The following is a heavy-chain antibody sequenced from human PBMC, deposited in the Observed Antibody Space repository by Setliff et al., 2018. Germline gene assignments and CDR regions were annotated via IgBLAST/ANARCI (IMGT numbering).Heavy chain of an antibody. V-gene: IGHV1-3*01. CDR3: ARGRSTYFIDV. Sequence: GASVKVSCKASGYSFAKYALHWVRQAPGQRLEWMGWINAGNGNTKCSQNFQGRVTITRDTSASTAYVELSSLRSEDTAVYYCARGRSTYFIDVWGKGTTVTVSS. CDR2: INAGNGNT. CDR1: GYSFAKYA. J-gene: IGHJ6*03.